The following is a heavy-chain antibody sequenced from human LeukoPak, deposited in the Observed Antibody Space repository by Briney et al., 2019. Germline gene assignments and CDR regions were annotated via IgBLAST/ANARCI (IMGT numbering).Heavy chain of an antibody. Sequence: PGGSLRLSCAASGFTFSSYWMSWVRQAPGKGLEWVANIKQDGSEKYYVDSVKGRFTISRDNAKNSLYLQMNSLRAEDTAVYYCARDGSAGASDAFDIWGQGTMVTVSS. CDR2: IKQDGSEK. J-gene: IGHJ3*02. V-gene: IGHV3-7*01. CDR1: GFTFSSYW. CDR3: ARDGSAGASDAFDI. D-gene: IGHD3-10*01.